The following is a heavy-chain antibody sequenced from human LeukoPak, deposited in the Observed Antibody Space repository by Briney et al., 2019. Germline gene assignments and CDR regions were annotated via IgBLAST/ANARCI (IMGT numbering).Heavy chain of an antibody. Sequence: PGGSLRLSCAASGFTVGSNYMSWVRQAPGKGLEWVSIIYSGGSTYYADSVKGRFTISRDNSKNTLYLQMNSLRAEDTAVYYCARVHVGATGETVDYWGQGTLVTVSS. J-gene: IGHJ4*02. V-gene: IGHV3-53*01. D-gene: IGHD1-26*01. CDR3: ARVHVGATGETVDY. CDR1: GFTVGSNY. CDR2: IYSGGST.